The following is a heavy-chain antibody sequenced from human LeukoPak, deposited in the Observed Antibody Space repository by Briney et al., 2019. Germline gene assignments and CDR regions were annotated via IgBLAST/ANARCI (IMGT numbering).Heavy chain of an antibody. D-gene: IGHD3-3*01. V-gene: IGHV4-39*07. CDR2: MYYSGST. CDR3: ARDSYYDFWSGYQKFDY. Sequence: SETLSLTCTVSGGSISSSSYYWGWIRQPPGKGLEWIGSMYYSGSTHYNPSLKSRVIISVDTSKNQFSLKLSSVTAADTAVYYCARDSYYDFWSGYQKFDYWGQGTLVTVSS. J-gene: IGHJ4*02. CDR1: GGSISSSSYY.